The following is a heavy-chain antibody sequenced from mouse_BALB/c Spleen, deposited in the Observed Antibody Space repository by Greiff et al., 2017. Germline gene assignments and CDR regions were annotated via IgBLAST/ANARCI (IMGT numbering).Heavy chain of an antibody. D-gene: IGHD4-1*01. CDR1: GYAFTNYL. Sequence: QVQLKQSGAELVRPGTSVKVSCKASGYAFTNYLIEWVKQRPGQGLEWIGVINPGSGGTNYNEKFKGKATLTADKSSSTAYMQLSSLTSDYSAVYFCARSLTGTRFAYWGQGTTLTVSS. J-gene: IGHJ2*01. CDR2: INPGSGGT. CDR3: ARSLTGTRFAY. V-gene: IGHV1-54*01.